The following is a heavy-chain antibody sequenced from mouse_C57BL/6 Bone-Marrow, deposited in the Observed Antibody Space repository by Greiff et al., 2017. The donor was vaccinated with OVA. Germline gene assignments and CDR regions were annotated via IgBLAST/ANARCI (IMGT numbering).Heavy chain of an antibody. CDR2: IHPNSGST. J-gene: IGHJ2*01. D-gene: IGHD2-1*01. Sequence: VKLQQPGAELVKPGASVKLSCKASGYTFTSYWMHWVKQRPGQGLEWIGMIHPNSGSTNYNEKFKSKATLTVDKSSSTAYMQLSSLTSEDSAVYYCARHPYGKGDYWGQGTTLTVSS. V-gene: IGHV1-64*01. CDR1: GYTFTSYW. CDR3: ARHPYGKGDY.